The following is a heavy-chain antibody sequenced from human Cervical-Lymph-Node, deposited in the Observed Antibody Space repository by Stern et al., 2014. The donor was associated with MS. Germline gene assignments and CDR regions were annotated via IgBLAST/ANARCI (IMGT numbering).Heavy chain of an antibody. D-gene: IGHD2-2*02. V-gene: IGHV3-30-3*01. J-gene: IGHJ3*01. CDR3: ARDAGSCGTTSCYKRAFDL. CDR2: LSFDERNT. Sequence: VQLVESGGGGVTPGRSLRFSWAALPFPPSSFVMPGSRQAPAKGLVWVALLSFDERNTSHAVSVKGRFTISRDSSNNTLYLEMDGLRAEDTAVYYCARDAGSCGTTSCYKRAFDLWGQGTLVTVSS. CDR1: PFPPSSFV.